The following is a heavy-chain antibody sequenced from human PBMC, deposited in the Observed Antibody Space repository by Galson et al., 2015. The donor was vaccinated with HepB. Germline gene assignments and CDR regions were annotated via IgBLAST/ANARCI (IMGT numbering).Heavy chain of an antibody. CDR1: GGTFSSYA. CDR2: IIPIFGTA. Sequence: SVKVSCKASGGTFSSYAISWVRQAPGQGLEWMGGIIPIFGTANYAQKFQGRVTITADESTSTAFMELSSLRSEDTAVYYCARYRYCSGGACYGYYLMDVWGQGTTVTVSS. J-gene: IGHJ6*02. V-gene: IGHV1-69*13. CDR3: ARYRYCSGGACYGYYLMDV. D-gene: IGHD2-15*01.